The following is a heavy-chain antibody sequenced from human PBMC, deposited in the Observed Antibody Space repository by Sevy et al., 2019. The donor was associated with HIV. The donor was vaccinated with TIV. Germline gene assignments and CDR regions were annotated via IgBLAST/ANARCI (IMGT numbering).Heavy chain of an antibody. D-gene: IGHD3-22*01. V-gene: IGHV1-18*04. CDR2: ISAYNGNT. Sequence: ASVKVSCKASGYTFTSYGISWVRQAPGQGLEWMGWISAYNGNTNYVQKLQGRVTMTTDTSTSTAYMELRSLRSDDTAVYYCAREINYYDMDDYYYMDVRGKGTTVTVSS. CDR3: AREINYYDMDDYYYMDV. J-gene: IGHJ6*03. CDR1: GYTFTSYG.